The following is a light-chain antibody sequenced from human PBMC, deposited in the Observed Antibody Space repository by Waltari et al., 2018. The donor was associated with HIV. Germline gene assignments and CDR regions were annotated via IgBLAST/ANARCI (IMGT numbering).Light chain of an antibody. CDR3: AAWHDSLNGSWV. CDR1: SSQLGSNP. Sequence: QSVLTQPPSASGTPGQRVTISCSGSSSQLGSNPVNWSQQLPGTAPNLLISRTNQRPSGGPDRVSGSKSGTSASLAISWLQSEDEADYYCAAWHDSLNGSWVFGGGTKLTVL. CDR2: RTN. J-gene: IGLJ3*02. V-gene: IGLV1-44*01.